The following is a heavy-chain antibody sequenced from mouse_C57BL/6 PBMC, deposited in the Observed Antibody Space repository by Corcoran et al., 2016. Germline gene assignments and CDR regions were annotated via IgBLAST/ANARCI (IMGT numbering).Heavy chain of an antibody. Sequence: QVQLKQSGAELVRPGASVKLSCKASCYTFTDYYINWVKQRPGQGLEWIARIYPGSGNTYYNEKFKGKATLTAEKSSSTAYMQLSSLTSEDSAVYFCARGDGYYLAWCAYWGQGTLVTVSA. D-gene: IGHD2-3*01. CDR2: IYPGSGNT. CDR1: CYTFTDYY. V-gene: IGHV1-76*01. J-gene: IGHJ3*01. CDR3: ARGDGYYLAWCAY.